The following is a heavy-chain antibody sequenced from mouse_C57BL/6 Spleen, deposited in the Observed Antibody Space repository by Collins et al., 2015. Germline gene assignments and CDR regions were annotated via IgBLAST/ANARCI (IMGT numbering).Heavy chain of an antibody. CDR1: GYSITSGYY. CDR2: ISYDGSN. V-gene: IGHV3-6*01. CDR3: TRFHFDV. Sequence: ESGPGLVKPSQSLSLTCSVTGYSITSGYYWNWIRQFPGNKLESMGYISYDGSNNYNPSLKNRISITRDTSKNQFFLKLNSVTTEDTATYYCTRFHFDVWGTGTTVTISS. J-gene: IGHJ1*03.